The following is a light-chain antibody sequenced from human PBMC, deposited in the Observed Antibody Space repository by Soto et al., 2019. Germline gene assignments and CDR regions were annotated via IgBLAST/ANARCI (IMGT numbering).Light chain of an antibody. V-gene: IGKV3-15*01. Sequence: EIVITQSPATLSVSTGESATLSCRASQNIGINVAWYQQRPGQAPRLLISGTSTRASGIPARFSGSGSGTEFTLTISSLQSEDFAIYYCQQYNNWPPYIFGQGTKLEIK. J-gene: IGKJ2*01. CDR3: QQYNNWPPYI. CDR1: QNIGIN. CDR2: GTS.